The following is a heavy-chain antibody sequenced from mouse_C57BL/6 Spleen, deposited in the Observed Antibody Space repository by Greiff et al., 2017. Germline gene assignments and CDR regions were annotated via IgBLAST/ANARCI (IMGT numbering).Heavy chain of an antibody. J-gene: IGHJ4*01. Sequence: QVQLQQPGAELVRPGSSVKLSCKASGYTFTSYWMDWVKQRPGQGLEWIGNIYPSDSETNYNQKFKDKATLTVDKSSSTAYMQLSSLTSEDSAVYYCAMADYYDCSSAMDDGGQGPSATASS. CDR3: AMADYYDCSSAMDD. CDR2: IYPSDSET. V-gene: IGHV1-61*01. D-gene: IGHD1-1*01. CDR1: GYTFTSYW.